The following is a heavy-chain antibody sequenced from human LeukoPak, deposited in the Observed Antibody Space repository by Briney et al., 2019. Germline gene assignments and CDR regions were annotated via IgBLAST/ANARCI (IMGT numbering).Heavy chain of an antibody. CDR3: ARMDLDGGDSIGFDS. Sequence: SVKVSCKASGGTFSSYTISWVRQAPGQGLEWMGRIIPILGIANYAQKFQGRVTITADKSTSTAYMELSSLRSEDTAVYYCARMDLDGGDSIGFDSWGQGTLDTVSS. D-gene: IGHD2-21*02. CDR2: IIPILGIA. CDR1: GGTFSSYT. V-gene: IGHV1-69*02. J-gene: IGHJ5*01.